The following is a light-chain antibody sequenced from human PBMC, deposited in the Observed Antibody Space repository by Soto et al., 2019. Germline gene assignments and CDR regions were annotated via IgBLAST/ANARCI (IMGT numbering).Light chain of an antibody. J-gene: IGKJ4*01. Sequence: DIQMTQSPSSLSASVGDRVTIACRASQDITNYLAWYQQKPGEVPNLLIYAASTLQSGVPSRFSASGSGTHFTLTISSLQPEDFAVYFCQQRSNWPRLTFGGGTKVEI. CDR1: QDITNY. V-gene: IGKV1-27*01. CDR3: QQRSNWPRLT. CDR2: AAS.